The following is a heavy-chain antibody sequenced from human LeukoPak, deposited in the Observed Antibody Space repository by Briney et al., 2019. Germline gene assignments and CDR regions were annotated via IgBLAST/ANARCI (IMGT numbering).Heavy chain of an antibody. D-gene: IGHD4-11*01. CDR3: ARGGNYRLDY. CDR1: GFTFSNSW. V-gene: IGHV3-74*03. J-gene: IGHJ4*02. Sequence: PGGSLRLSCEASGFTFSNSWMHWVRQAPGKGLVWVSRMNSVGRITKYADSVKGRFTISRDNAKNTLYLQMNSLRAEDTAVYYCARGGNYRLDYWGQGTLVTVSS. CDR2: MNSVGRIT.